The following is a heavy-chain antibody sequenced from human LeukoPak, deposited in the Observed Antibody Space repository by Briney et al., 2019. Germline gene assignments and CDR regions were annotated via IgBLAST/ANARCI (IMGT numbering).Heavy chain of an antibody. CDR2: VSSNDGRT. D-gene: IGHD3-3*01. CDR1: GFTFTTYP. Sequence: GGSLRLSCAASGFTFTTYPMSWVRQAPGKGLDWVSLVSSNDGRTYFADSVQGRFIISRDNSKNTLYLQMNSLRAEDTAVYYCAKDLPTYYDFWSGYYIWDDAFDIWGQGTMVTVSS. V-gene: IGHV3-23*01. CDR3: AKDLPTYYDFWSGYYIWDDAFDI. J-gene: IGHJ3*02.